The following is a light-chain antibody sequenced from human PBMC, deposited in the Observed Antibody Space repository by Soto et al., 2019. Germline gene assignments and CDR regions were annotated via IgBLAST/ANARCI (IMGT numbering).Light chain of an antibody. CDR2: EVS. Sequence: QSVLTQPASVSGSPGQSITISCTGTSSDVGGYNYVSWYQQHPGKAPKLMIYEVSNRPSGVSNRFSGFKSGHTASLPISWLLAEAEADYYCSSYTSSSTLVFGGGTKLTVL. CDR1: SSDVGGYNY. V-gene: IGLV2-14*01. J-gene: IGLJ3*02. CDR3: SSYTSSSTLV.